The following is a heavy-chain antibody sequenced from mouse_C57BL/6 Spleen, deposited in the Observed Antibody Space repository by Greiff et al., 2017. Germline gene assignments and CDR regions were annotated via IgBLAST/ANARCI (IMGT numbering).Heavy chain of an antibody. V-gene: IGHV1-18*01. Sequence: VQLQQSGPELVKPGASVKIPCKASGYTFTDYNMDWVKQSHGKSLEWIGDITPNNGGTIYNQKFKGKATLTVDKSSSTAYMELRSLTSEDTAVYYCARGGWGFAYWGQGTLVTVSA. CDR3: ARGGWGFAY. CDR2: ITPNNGGT. J-gene: IGHJ3*01. CDR1: GYTFTDYN.